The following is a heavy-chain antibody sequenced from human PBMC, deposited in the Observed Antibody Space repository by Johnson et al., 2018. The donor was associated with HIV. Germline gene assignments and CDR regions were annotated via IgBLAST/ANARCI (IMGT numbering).Heavy chain of an antibody. Sequence: QVHLVESGGGVVQPGRSLRLSCAASGFSFSNAWMNWVRQAPGKGLEWVTFIQFDGSHKYSADFVKGRFTISRDTSKNTLYLQMNSLRAEDTAVYYCARDRLYSSGWYGTDAFDIWGQGTMVTVSS. CDR2: IQFDGSHK. V-gene: IGHV3-30*02. CDR3: ARDRLYSSGWYGTDAFDI. D-gene: IGHD6-19*01. CDR1: GFSFSNAW. J-gene: IGHJ3*02.